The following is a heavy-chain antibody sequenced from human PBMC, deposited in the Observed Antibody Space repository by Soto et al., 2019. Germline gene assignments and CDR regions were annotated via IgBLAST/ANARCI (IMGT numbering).Heavy chain of an antibody. V-gene: IGHV1-2*02. CDR2: INPNSGGT. J-gene: IGHJ5*02. CDR1: GYTFTAYY. CDR3: ARGDFDSSANYYAGWFDP. D-gene: IGHD3-22*01. Sequence: QVQLVQSGAEVKKPGASVKVSCKASGYTFTAYYMHWLRQAPGQGLEWMGWINPNSGGTKYAQKFQGRVTMTNDTSISTAYMELSRLGSVDTAVYYCARGDFDSSANYYAGWFDPWGQGTLVTVSS.